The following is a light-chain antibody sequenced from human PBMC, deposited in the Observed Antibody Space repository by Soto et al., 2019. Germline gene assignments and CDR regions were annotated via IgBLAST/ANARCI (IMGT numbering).Light chain of an antibody. CDR1: QSISSW. V-gene: IGKV1-5*03. Sequence: DIQMTQSPSTLSASVGDRVTITCRASQSISSWFAWYQQKPGKAPKLLIYKASTLKSGVPSRFSGSGSWTEFTLTISSLQPDDFATYYCQHYNSYSEAFGQGTKVDI. CDR3: QHYNSYSEA. CDR2: KAS. J-gene: IGKJ1*01.